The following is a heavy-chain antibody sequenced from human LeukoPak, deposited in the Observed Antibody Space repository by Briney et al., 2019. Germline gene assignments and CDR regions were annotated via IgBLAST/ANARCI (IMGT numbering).Heavy chain of an antibody. CDR3: AREMGSSYYDSSGYYGFFDY. D-gene: IGHD3-22*01. Sequence: GGSLRLSCAAPGFTFSSYSMNWVRQAPGKGLEWVSSISSSSSYIYYADSVKGRFTISRDNAKNSLYLQMNSLRAEDTAVYYCAREMGSSYYDSSGYYGFFDYWGQGTLVTVSS. CDR1: GFTFSSYS. J-gene: IGHJ4*02. V-gene: IGHV3-21*01. CDR2: ISSSSSYI.